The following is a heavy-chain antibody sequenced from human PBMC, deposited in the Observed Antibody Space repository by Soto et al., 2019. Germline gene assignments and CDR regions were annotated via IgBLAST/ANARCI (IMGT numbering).Heavy chain of an antibody. Sequence: SETLSLTCTVSGGSISSGGYYRSWIRQHPGKGLEWIGYIYYSGSTYYNPSLKSRVTISVDTSKNQFSLKLSSVTAADTAVYYWARAGAFGGSYYDYWGQGTRVTVSS. CDR3: ARAGAFGGSYYDY. J-gene: IGHJ4*02. CDR1: GGSISSGGYY. V-gene: IGHV4-31*03. D-gene: IGHD3-3*01. CDR2: IYYSGST.